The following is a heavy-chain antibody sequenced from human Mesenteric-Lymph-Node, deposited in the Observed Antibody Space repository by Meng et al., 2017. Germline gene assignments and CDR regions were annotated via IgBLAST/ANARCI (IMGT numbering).Heavy chain of an antibody. Sequence: QVQLQEAGPGLVKPSETLSLTCAVSGASVSSNNWWSWVRQPPGKGLEWIGEIYHSGSINYNPSLKSRVTMSLDKSKNQLTLRLTSVTAADTAVYSCAREPNLVRGVHDYWGLGTLVTVSS. CDR3: AREPNLVRGVHDY. V-gene: IGHV4-4*02. CDR1: GASVSSNNW. J-gene: IGHJ4*02. CDR2: IYHSGSI. D-gene: IGHD3-10*01.